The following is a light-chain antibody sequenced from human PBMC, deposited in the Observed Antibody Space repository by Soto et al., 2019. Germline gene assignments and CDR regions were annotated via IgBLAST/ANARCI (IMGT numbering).Light chain of an antibody. J-gene: IGKJ1*01. CDR3: QHRET. V-gene: IGKV3-15*01. Sequence: EIVMTQSPATLSVSPGERATLSCRASQSVSSNLAWYQQKPGQAPRLLIYGASTRATGIPARFSGSGSGTEFTLTISSLHSEDFAVYYCQHRETFGQGTKVEIK. CDR2: GAS. CDR1: QSVSSN.